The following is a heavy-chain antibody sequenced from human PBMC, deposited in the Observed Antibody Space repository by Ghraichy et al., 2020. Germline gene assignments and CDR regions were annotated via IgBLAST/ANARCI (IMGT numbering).Heavy chain of an antibody. Sequence: SETLSLTCTVSGGSISSGGYYWSWIRQHPGKGLEWIGYIYYSGSTYYNPSLKSRVTISVDTSKNQFSLKLSSVTAADTAVYYCARGSIVVVVAATPFFDAFDIWGQGTMVTVSS. D-gene: IGHD2-15*01. V-gene: IGHV4-31*03. CDR2: IYYSGST. CDR1: GGSISSGGYY. J-gene: IGHJ3*02. CDR3: ARGSIVVVVAATPFFDAFDI.